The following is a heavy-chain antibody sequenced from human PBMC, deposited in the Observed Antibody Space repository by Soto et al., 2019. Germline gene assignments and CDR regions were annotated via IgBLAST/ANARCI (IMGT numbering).Heavy chain of an antibody. J-gene: IGHJ2*01. CDR3: ARDRYFDL. V-gene: IGHV4-31*03. CDR2: IFYNGST. Sequence: PSETLSLTCTFSGDSISSGHYFWSWIRQLPGKGLEWIGNIFYNGSTYYNPSLKSRITISLDTSKSQFSLKVSSVTAADTAVYFCARDRYFDLWGRGTLVTVSS. CDR1: GDSISSGHYF.